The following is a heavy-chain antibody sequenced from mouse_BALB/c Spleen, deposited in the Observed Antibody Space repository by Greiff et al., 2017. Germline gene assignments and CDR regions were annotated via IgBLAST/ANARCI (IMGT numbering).Heavy chain of an antibody. J-gene: IGHJ2*01. D-gene: IGHD1-1*01. CDR2: IWGGGST. CDR1: GFSLTDYG. CDR3: AKHDYYGSSGYFDY. Sequence: VQLVESGPGLVAPSQSLSITCTVSGFSLTDYGVSWIRQPPGKGLEWLGVIWGGGSTYYNSALKSRLSISKDNSKSQVFLKMNSLQTDDTAMYYCAKHDYYGSSGYFDYWGQGTTLTVSS. V-gene: IGHV2-6-5*01.